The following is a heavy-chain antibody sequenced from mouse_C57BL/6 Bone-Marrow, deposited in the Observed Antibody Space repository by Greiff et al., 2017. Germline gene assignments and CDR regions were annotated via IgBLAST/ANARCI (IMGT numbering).Heavy chain of an antibody. J-gene: IGHJ2*01. CDR3: TRGFDYDDYFDY. CDR2: ISSGGDYI. Sequence: DVMLVESGEGLVKPGGSLKLSCAASGFTFSSYAMSWVRQTPEKRLEWVAYISSGGDYIYYADTVKGRFTISRDNARNTLYLQMSSLKSEDTAMYYCTRGFDYDDYFDYWGQGTTLTVSS. V-gene: IGHV5-9-1*02. CDR1: GFTFSSYA. D-gene: IGHD2-4*01.